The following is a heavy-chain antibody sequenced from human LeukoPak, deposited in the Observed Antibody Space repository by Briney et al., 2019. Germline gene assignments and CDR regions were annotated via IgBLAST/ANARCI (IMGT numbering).Heavy chain of an antibody. V-gene: IGHV3-7*04. CDR2: IKQDGSEK. CDR1: GFTLSSYW. J-gene: IGHJ3*02. D-gene: IGHD2-2*01. CDR3: ARGDGDTEGCSSTSCYFAFDI. Sequence: GGSLRLSCAASGFTLSSYWMSWVRQAPGKGLEWVANIKQDGSEKYYVDSVKGRFTISRDNAKNSLYLQMNSLRAEDTAVYYCARGDGDTEGCSSTSCYFAFDIWGQGTMVTVSS.